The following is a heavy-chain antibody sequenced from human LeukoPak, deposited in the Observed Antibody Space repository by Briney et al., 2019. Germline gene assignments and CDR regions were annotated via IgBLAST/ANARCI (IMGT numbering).Heavy chain of an antibody. CDR2: ISYDATNE. V-gene: IGHV3-30*04. Sequence: GGSLRLSCAASGFTFNFFSMYWVRQSPGKGLEWVAVISYDATNEYYADSVKGRFTISRDNAKNSLYLQMNSLRAEDTAVYYCASSPSANGLDWFDPWGQGTLVTVSS. D-gene: IGHD3/OR15-3a*01. CDR1: GFTFNFFS. CDR3: ASSPSANGLDWFDP. J-gene: IGHJ5*02.